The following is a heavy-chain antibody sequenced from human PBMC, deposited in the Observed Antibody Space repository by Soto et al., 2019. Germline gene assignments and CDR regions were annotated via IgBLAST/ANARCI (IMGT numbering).Heavy chain of an antibody. CDR2: ITGNGGNT. V-gene: IGHV3-43*01. CDR3: ARETVSFGSALAV. J-gene: IGHJ6*01. CDR1: GFRVGDYN. D-gene: IGHD3-3*01. Sequence: GGSLTLASAATGFRVGDYNMNWVRHAPGMGLEWVSLITGNGGNTYYADAVTGRFTISRDGTSRSVSLQMTSLKSEDTAFYDCARETVSFGSALAVWGQGNTVTVS.